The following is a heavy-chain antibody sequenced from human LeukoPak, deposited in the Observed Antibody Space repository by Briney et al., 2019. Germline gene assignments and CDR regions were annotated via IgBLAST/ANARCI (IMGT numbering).Heavy chain of an antibody. CDR2: INHSGST. V-gene: IGHV4-34*01. D-gene: IGHD1-1*01. CDR3: ASAQTGTLQY. CDR1: GGSISGYY. J-gene: IGHJ4*02. Sequence: SETLSLTCTVSGGSISGYYWSWLRQPPGKGLEWIGEINHSGSTNYNPSLKSRVTISVDTSKNQFSLKLSSVTAADTAVYYCASAQTGTLQYWGQGTLVTVSS.